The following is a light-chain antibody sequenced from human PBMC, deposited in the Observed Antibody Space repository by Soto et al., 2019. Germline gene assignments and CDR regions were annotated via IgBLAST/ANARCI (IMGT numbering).Light chain of an antibody. CDR3: QQRSNWSLFT. CDR1: QSVSSY. V-gene: IGKV3-11*01. J-gene: IGKJ3*01. CDR2: DAS. Sequence: EIVLTQSPATLSLSPGERATLSCRASQSVSSYLACYQQKPGQAPRLLIYDASNRATGIPARFSGSGSGTDFTLTISSLEPEDFAVYYCQQRSNWSLFTFGPGTKVDIK.